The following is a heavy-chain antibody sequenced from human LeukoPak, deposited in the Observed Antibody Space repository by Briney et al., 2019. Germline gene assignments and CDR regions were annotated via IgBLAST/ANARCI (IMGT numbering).Heavy chain of an antibody. Sequence: SETLSLTCAVYGGSFSGYYWSWIRQPPGKGLEWIGEINHSGSTNYNPSLKSRVTISVDTSKNQFSLKLSSVTAADTAVYYCARGQTGSSWRRTNYYFDYWGQGALVTVSS. J-gene: IGHJ4*02. CDR3: ARGQTGSSWRRTNYYFDY. D-gene: IGHD6-13*01. V-gene: IGHV4-34*01. CDR2: INHSGST. CDR1: GGSFSGYY.